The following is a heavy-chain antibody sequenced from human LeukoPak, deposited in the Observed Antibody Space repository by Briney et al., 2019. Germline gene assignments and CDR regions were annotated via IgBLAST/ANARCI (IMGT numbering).Heavy chain of an antibody. J-gene: IGHJ4*02. V-gene: IGHV1-2*06. D-gene: IGHD1-7*01. Sequence: ASVKVSCKASGYTFRDHYMHWVRQVPGQGLEWMGRINPNSGGTNYAQKFQGRVTMTRDTSISTAYMELSRLRSDDTAVYYCASLSRYNWNYALDYWGQGTLVTVSS. CDR1: GYTFRDHY. CDR2: INPNSGGT. CDR3: ASLSRYNWNYALDY.